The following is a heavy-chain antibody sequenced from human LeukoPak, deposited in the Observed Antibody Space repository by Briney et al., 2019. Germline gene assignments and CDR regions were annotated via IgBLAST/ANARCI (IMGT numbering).Heavy chain of an antibody. CDR2: IYHSGIT. D-gene: IGHD3-9*01. CDR3: ARAVGIFDWLRLFDY. V-gene: IGHV4-38-2*02. Sequence: SETLSLTCTVSGYSIRSGFYWGWIRQPPGKGLEWIGNIYHSGITYYTPSLKSRVTISVDTSKNQFYLKLSSVNDADTAVYYCARAVGIFDWLRLFDYWGQGTLVTVSS. CDR1: GYSIRSGFY. J-gene: IGHJ4*02.